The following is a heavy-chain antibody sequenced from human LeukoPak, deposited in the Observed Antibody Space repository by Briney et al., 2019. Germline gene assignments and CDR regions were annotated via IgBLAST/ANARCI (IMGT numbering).Heavy chain of an antibody. J-gene: IGHJ4*02. Sequence: GGSLRLSCAASRFTFSSYAMSWVRQAPGKGLEWVSAISGSGGSTYYADSVKGRFTISRDNSKNTLYLQMNNLRAEDTAVYYCAKDLLGAYNPGTFDYWGQGTLVTVSS. CDR1: RFTFSSYA. CDR3: AKDLLGAYNPGTFDY. CDR2: ISGSGGST. V-gene: IGHV3-23*01. D-gene: IGHD1-26*01.